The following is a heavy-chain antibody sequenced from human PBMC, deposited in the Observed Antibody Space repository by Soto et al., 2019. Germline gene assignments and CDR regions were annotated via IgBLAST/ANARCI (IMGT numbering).Heavy chain of an antibody. J-gene: IGHJ6*02. CDR2: ISSSGSSI. V-gene: IGHV3-11*01. CDR3: ARVRFGEWGYAMDV. CDR1: GLTFSDCY. Sequence: QVQLVESGGGLVEPGGSLRLSCAASGLTFSDCYMNWIRQAPGKGLEWVSYISSSGSSINYAGSVKGRFTISRDNAKNSLYLKMNSLRAEDTAMYYCARVRFGEWGYAMDVWGQGTTVTVSS. D-gene: IGHD3-10*01.